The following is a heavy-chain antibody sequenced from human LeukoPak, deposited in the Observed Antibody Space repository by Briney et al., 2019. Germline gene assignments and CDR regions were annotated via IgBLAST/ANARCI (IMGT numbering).Heavy chain of an antibody. CDR2: IFHSGST. CDR3: ARRRIYYHFDY. D-gene: IGHD3-22*01. V-gene: IGHV4-59*08. Sequence: KPSETLSLTCIVSNGSIGSYYWTWIRQPPGKGLEWIGYIFHSGSTKYNPSLKSRVTIAVDTSENQFSLKLTSITAADTAVYYCARRRIYYHFDYWGQGALVTVSS. CDR1: NGSIGSYY. J-gene: IGHJ4*02.